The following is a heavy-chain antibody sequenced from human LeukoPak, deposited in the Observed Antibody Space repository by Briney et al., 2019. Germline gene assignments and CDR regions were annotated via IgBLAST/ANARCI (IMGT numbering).Heavy chain of an antibody. CDR1: GGTFSSYA. J-gene: IGHJ5*02. CDR2: IIPILGIA. V-gene: IGHV1-69*04. CDR3: ARDLYDSRGLSPWFDP. Sequence: ASVKVSCKASGGTFSSYAISWVRQAPGQGLEWMGRIIPILGIANYAQKFQGRVTITADKSTSTAYMELSSLRSEDTAVYYCARDLYDSRGLSPWFDPWGQGTLVTVSS. D-gene: IGHD3-22*01.